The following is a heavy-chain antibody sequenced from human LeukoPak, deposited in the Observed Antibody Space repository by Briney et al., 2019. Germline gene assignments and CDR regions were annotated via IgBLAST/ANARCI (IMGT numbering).Heavy chain of an antibody. V-gene: IGHV4-4*07. J-gene: IGHJ5*02. CDR2: IYTSGST. D-gene: IGHD1-26*01. Sequence: SETLSLTCTVSGGSISSYYWSWIRQPAGKGLEWIGRIYTSGSTNYNPSLKSRVTISVDTSKNQFSLKLSSVTAADTAVYYCARVGLSGSFPNWFDPWGQGTLVTVSS. CDR1: GGSISSYY. CDR3: ARVGLSGSFPNWFDP.